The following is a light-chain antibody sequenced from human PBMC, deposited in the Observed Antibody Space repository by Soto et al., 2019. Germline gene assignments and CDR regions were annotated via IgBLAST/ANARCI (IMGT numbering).Light chain of an antibody. V-gene: IGKV3-20*01. CDR3: QQYGSSPPT. Sequence: EIVLTQSPCTLSLSPWERATLSCRASQSVNSRYLAWYQQKAGQAPRLLIYGASNRATGIPDRFSGSGSGTDFTLTISRLEPEDFAVYYCQQYGSSPPTFGQGTKVDIK. CDR1: QSVNSRY. CDR2: GAS. J-gene: IGKJ1*01.